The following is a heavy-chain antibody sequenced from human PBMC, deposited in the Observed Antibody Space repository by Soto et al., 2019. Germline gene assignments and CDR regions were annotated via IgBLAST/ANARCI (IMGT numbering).Heavy chain of an antibody. Sequence: SETLSLTCAVYGGSFSGYYWSWIRQPPGKGLEWIGEINHSGSTNYNPSLKSRVTISVDTSKNQFSLKLSSVTAADTAVYYCARRITMVRGVIITNYYYYMDVWGKGTTVTVSS. V-gene: IGHV4-34*01. D-gene: IGHD3-10*01. CDR2: INHSGST. CDR3: ARRITMVRGVIITNYYYYMDV. CDR1: GGSFSGYY. J-gene: IGHJ6*03.